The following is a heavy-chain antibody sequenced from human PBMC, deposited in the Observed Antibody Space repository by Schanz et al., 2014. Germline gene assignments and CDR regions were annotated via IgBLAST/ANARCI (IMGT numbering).Heavy chain of an antibody. Sequence: VQLVESGGGVVQPGRSLRLSCAASGFTFSGYGMHWVRQAPGKGLEWVSLIDRDGGHTYYADSVKGRFTISRDNSKNSLYLQMNSLRTEDTALYYCAKDSRGSSFDMDVWGQGTTVTVSS. CDR3: AKDSRGSSFDMDV. J-gene: IGHJ6*02. CDR1: GFTFSGYG. CDR2: IDRDGGHT. D-gene: IGHD1-26*01. V-gene: IGHV3-43*02.